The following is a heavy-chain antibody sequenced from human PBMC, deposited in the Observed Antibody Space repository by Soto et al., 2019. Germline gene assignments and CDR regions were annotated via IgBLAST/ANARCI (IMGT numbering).Heavy chain of an antibody. J-gene: IGHJ4*02. Sequence: GGALRLSCAGSGFTFSSYGMHWVRQAPGKGLEWVAVISYDGSNKYYADSVKGRFTISRDNSKNTLYLQMNSPRAEDTAVYYCATLVEEATGLDDGGQGTLVTVSS. CDR1: GFTFSSYG. D-gene: IGHD1-26*01. CDR2: ISYDGSNK. CDR3: ATLVEEATGLDD. V-gene: IGHV3-30*03.